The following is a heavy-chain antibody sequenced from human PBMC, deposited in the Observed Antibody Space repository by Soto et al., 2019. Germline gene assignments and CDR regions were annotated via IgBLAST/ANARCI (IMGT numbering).Heavy chain of an antibody. V-gene: IGHV1-69*13. J-gene: IGHJ4*02. CDR2: IIPKFGTT. CDR1: GGTFSTYG. Sequence: QVQLVQSGAEVKKPGSSVKVSCKASGGTFSTYGINWVRLAPGQGLEWMGWIIPKFGTTKNAQKFQARVTLTADDSTNTAYMELQYLRSEDTAVYFCAREVDPYYGGNSLSLDYWGQGTLVTVSS. D-gene: IGHD4-17*01. CDR3: AREVDPYYGGNSLSLDY.